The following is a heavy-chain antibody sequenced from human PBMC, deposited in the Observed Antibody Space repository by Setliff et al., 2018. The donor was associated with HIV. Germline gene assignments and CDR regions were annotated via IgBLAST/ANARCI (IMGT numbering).Heavy chain of an antibody. CDR3: ARGIKLVGGVIVGSMDV. CDR1: GYTFTGYY. V-gene: IGHV1-2*02. D-gene: IGHD3-16*02. Sequence: ASVKVSCKASGYTFTGYYMHWVRQAPGQGLEWMGWINPNSGGTNYAQKFQGRVTMTRDTSISTAYMELSRLRSEDTAVYYCARGIKLVGGVIVGSMDVWGKGTVVTVSS. J-gene: IGHJ6*03. CDR2: INPNSGGT.